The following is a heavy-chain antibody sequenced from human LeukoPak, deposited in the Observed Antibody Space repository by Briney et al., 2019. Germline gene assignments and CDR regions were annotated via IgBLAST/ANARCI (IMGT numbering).Heavy chain of an antibody. V-gene: IGHV3-30*04. D-gene: IGHD1-26*01. CDR1: GFTFSSYT. J-gene: IGHJ4*02. CDR3: ARDLVGAQNFDY. CDR2: ISYGGSDK. Sequence: GGSLRLSCAASGFTFSSYTMHWVRQAPGKGLEWVAVISYGGSDKYYADSVKGRFTISRDNSKNTLYLQMNSLRAEDTAVYYCARDLVGAQNFDYWGQGTLVTVSS.